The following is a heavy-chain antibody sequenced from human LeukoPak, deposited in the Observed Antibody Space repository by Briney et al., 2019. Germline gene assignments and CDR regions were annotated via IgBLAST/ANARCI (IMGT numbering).Heavy chain of an antibody. CDR3: ARERCSSTSCYPYLDY. V-gene: IGHV1-69*05. D-gene: IGHD2-2*01. Sequence: ASVKVSCKASGGTFSSYAISWVRQAPGQGLEWMGGIIPIFGTANYAQKFQGRVTITTDESTSTAYMELSSLRSEDTAVYHCARERCSSTSCYPYLDYWGQGTLVTVSS. CDR2: IIPIFGTA. J-gene: IGHJ4*02. CDR1: GGTFSSYA.